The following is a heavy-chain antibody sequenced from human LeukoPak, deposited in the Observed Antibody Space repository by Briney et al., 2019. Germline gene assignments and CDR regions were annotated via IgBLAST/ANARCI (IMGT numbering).Heavy chain of an antibody. CDR3: TRDRDYYDRRPILQH. CDR1: RFSFSSYW. V-gene: IGHV3-49*04. Sequence: GGSLRLSCVASRFSFSSYWMNWVRQAPGKGLEWVGFIRSKAYGGTTEYAASVKGRFTISRDDSKSIAYLQMNSLKTEDTAVYYCTRDRDYYDRRPILQHWGQGTLVTVSS. CDR2: IRSKAYGGTT. J-gene: IGHJ1*01. D-gene: IGHD3-22*01.